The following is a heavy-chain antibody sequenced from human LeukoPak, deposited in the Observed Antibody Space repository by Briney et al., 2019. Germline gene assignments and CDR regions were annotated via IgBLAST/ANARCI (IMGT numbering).Heavy chain of an antibody. CDR1: GFTFSRYA. J-gene: IGHJ6*02. D-gene: IGHD3-3*01. CDR3: ARGERFLQWPYYNGMDV. Sequence: GGSLRLSCAASGFTFSRYAIHWVRQAPGKGLEWVAVISYDGINKYYADSVKGRFTLSRDNSKNTLSLQMNSLRTEDTAVYYCARGERFLQWPYYNGMDVWGQGTTVTVSS. V-gene: IGHV3-30-3*01. CDR2: ISYDGINK.